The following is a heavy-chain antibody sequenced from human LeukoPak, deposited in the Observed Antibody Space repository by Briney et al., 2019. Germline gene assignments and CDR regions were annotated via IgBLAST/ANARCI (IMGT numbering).Heavy chain of an antibody. D-gene: IGHD3-22*01. CDR3: AKIPQINYYDSSGLDGY. V-gene: IGHV3-43*02. CDR1: GFTFDDYA. Sequence: GGSLRLSCAASGFTFDDYAMHWVRQAPGKGLEWVSLISGDGGSTYYADSVKGRFTISRDNRKNSLYLQMNSLRTEDTALYYCAKIPQINYYDSSGLDGYWGQGTLVTVSS. J-gene: IGHJ4*02. CDR2: ISGDGGST.